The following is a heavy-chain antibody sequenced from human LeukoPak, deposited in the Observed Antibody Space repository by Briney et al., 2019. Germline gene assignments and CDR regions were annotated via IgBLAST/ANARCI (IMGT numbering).Heavy chain of an antibody. CDR1: GYTFTDYD. Sequence: AASVRVSCKTSGYTFTDYDINCVRQATGQGLEWMGWMNPNSGNTGYAQKFQGRVTITRNTSISTAYMELSSLRSEDTAVYYCARGRGKAAYKGSDYWGQGTLVTVSS. CDR2: MNPNSGNT. D-gene: IGHD6-25*01. CDR3: ARGRGKAAYKGSDY. V-gene: IGHV1-8*03. J-gene: IGHJ4*02.